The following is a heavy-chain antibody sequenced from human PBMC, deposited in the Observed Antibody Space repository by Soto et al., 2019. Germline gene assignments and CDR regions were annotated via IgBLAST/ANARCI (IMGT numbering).Heavy chain of an antibody. D-gene: IGHD1-1*01. Sequence: SETLSLTCTVSGGSISSGGDYWSWIRQHPGKGLEWIGYIYYSGSTYYNPSLKRRVTISVDTSKNQFSLKLSSVTAADTAVYYCASYNLRYGAFDMWDPGTMVNVSS. J-gene: IGHJ3*02. CDR2: IYYSGST. V-gene: IGHV4-31*03. CDR1: GGSISSGGDY. CDR3: ASYNLRYGAFDM.